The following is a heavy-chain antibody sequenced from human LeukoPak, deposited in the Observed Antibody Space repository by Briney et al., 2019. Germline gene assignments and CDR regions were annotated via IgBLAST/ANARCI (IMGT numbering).Heavy chain of an antibody. CDR1: GGTFSSYA. Sequence: SVKVSCKASGGTFSSYAISWVRQAPGQGLGWMGGIIPIFGTANYAQKFQGRVTITADESTSTAYMELSSLRSEDTAVYYCAAGDIVVVPAAMPAPYYYYYYGMDVWGQGTTVTVSS. CDR2: IIPIFGTA. J-gene: IGHJ6*02. V-gene: IGHV1-69*01. CDR3: AAGDIVVVPAAMPAPYYYYYYGMDV. D-gene: IGHD2-2*01.